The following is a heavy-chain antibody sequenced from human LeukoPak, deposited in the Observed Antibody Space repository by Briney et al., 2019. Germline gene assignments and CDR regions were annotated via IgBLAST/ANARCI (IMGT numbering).Heavy chain of an antibody. CDR3: ARDRGSNWFDP. Sequence: GRSLRLSCAASGFTYSSYGMHWVRQAPGKGLEWVAVIWYDGSNKYYADSVKGRFTISRDNSKNTLYLQMNSLRAEDTAVYYCARDRGSNWFDPWGQGTLVTVSS. V-gene: IGHV3-33*01. D-gene: IGHD5-12*01. J-gene: IGHJ5*02. CDR2: IWYDGSNK. CDR1: GFTYSSYG.